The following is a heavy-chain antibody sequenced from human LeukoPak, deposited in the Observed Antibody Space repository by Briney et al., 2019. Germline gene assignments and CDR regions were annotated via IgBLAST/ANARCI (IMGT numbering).Heavy chain of an antibody. J-gene: IGHJ4*02. CDR2: ISPSGGST. CDR1: GYTFTRYY. V-gene: IGHV1-46*01. Sequence: ASVKVSCKASGYTFTRYYMHWVRQAPGQGLEWVGIISPSGGSTSYAQKFQGRVTITADESTSTAYMELSSLRSEDTAVYYCARDAIHVEMADQSGGGDYWGQGTLVTVSS. CDR3: ARDAIHVEMADQSGGGDY. D-gene: IGHD5-24*01.